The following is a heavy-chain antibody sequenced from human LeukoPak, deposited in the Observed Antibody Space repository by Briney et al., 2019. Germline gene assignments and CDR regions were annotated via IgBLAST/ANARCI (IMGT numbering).Heavy chain of an antibody. V-gene: IGHV3-30-3*01. D-gene: IGHD6-13*01. CDR3: AKGTHSSSWHWYDP. CDR1: GFTFSSYA. Sequence: GALRLSCAASGFTFSSYAMHWVRQAPGKGLEWVAVISYDGSNKYYADSVKGRFTISRDNSKNTLYLQMNSLRAEDTAVYYCAKGTHSSSWHWYDPWGQGTLVTVSS. CDR2: ISYDGSNK. J-gene: IGHJ5*02.